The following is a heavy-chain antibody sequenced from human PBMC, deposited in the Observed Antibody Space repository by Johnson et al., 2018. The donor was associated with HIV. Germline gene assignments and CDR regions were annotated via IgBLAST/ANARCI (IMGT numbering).Heavy chain of an antibody. Sequence: QVQLLESGGGVVQPGGSLRLSCAASGFTFSSYGMHWVRQAPGKGLEWVSAMSGSDTTFYSDSVKGRFTVSRDNSKHTLSLQMNSLRAEDTAVYYCAKVADPYCGGDCYSWLFAFDIWGQGTMVTVSS. J-gene: IGHJ3*02. CDR2: MSGSDTT. V-gene: IGHV3-NL1*01. CDR1: GFTFSSYG. CDR3: AKVADPYCGGDCYSWLFAFDI. D-gene: IGHD2-21*02.